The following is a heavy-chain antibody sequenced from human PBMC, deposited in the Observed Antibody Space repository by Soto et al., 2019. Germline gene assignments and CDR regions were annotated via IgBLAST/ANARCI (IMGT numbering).Heavy chain of an antibody. CDR1: GDSIATNC. CDR3: AREYCTDFSCYGVDF. Sequence: AKASSKGPGDSIATNCMCWARQAPGQGLEGMGWIGPYNGHTKYAQKFQGRVTMPTAPSTSTAYMDLRSLTSDDTAVYYCAREYCTDFSCYGVDFWGHGTLVTVSS. CDR2: IGPYNGHT. D-gene: IGHD2-2*01. J-gene: IGHJ4*01. V-gene: IGHV1-18*01.